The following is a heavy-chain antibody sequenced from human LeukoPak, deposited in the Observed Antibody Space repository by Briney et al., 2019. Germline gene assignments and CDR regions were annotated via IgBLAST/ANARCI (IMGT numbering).Heavy chain of an antibody. Sequence: PSETLSPTCTVSGGSISNSNYYWGWIRQPPGRGLEWIGSIYYSGGTYYNPSLKSRVTISVDTSKNQFSLNLSSVTAADTAVFHCARHGGASYLYYFDYWGQGTLVTVSS. V-gene: IGHV4-39*01. J-gene: IGHJ4*02. CDR2: IYYSGGT. CDR1: GGSISNSNYY. D-gene: IGHD1-26*01. CDR3: ARHGGASYLYYFDY.